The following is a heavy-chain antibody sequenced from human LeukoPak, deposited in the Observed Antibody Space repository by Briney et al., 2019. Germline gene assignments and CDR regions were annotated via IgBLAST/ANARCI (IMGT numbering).Heavy chain of an antibody. CDR1: GGSFSGYY. V-gene: IGHV4-59*01. Sequence: SETLSLTCAVYGGSFSGYYWSWIRQPPGKGLEWIGYIYYSGSTNYNPSLKSRVTISVDTSKNQFSLKLSSVTAADTAVYYCARLGPGSVRAFDIWGQGTMVTVSS. CDR3: ARLGPGSVRAFDI. D-gene: IGHD3-10*01. J-gene: IGHJ3*02. CDR2: IYYSGST.